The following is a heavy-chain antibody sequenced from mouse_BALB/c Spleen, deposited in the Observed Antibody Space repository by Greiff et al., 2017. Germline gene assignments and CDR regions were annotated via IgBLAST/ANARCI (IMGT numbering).Heavy chain of an antibody. CDR3: ARARSTMITTMDY. CDR1: GFTFSDYY. D-gene: IGHD2-4*01. V-gene: IGHV5-4*02. CDR2: ISDGGSYT. Sequence: EVMLVESGGGLVKPGGSLKLSCAASGFTFSDYYMYWVRQTPEKRLEWVATISDGGSYTYYPDSVKGRFTISRDNAKNNLYLQMSSLKSEDTAMYYCARARSTMITTMDYWGQGTSVTVSS. J-gene: IGHJ4*01.